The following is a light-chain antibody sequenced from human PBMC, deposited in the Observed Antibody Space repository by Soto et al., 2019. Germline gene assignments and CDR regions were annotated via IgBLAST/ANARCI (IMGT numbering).Light chain of an antibody. CDR2: AAS. CDR3: QQANSFPIT. CDR1: QSISNH. Sequence: DIQMTQSPSSLSASVEDRVIITCRASQSISNHLNWYQQKPGKAPKLLIFAASSLQSGVPSRFSGSRSGTDFTLTISSLQPEDFATYYCQQANSFPITFGQGTRLEIK. V-gene: IGKV1-39*01. J-gene: IGKJ5*01.